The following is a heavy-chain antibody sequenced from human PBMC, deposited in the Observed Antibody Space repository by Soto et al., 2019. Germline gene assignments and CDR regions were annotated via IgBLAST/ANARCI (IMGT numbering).Heavy chain of an antibody. Sequence: QVQLVQSGAEVKKPGASVKVSCKASGYTFTSYDINWVRQTTGQGLEWMGWMNPNGGNTGYAQKFQGRVTMTRNTSISTAYMELSSLRSEDTAVYYCARGPGSWYYYDMDVWGKGTTVTVSS. CDR2: MNPNGGNT. J-gene: IGHJ6*03. V-gene: IGHV1-8*01. CDR3: ARGPGSWYYYDMDV. CDR1: GYTFTSYD. D-gene: IGHD6-13*01.